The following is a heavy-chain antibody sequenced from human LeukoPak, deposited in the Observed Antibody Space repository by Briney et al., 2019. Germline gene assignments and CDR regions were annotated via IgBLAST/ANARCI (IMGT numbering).Heavy chain of an antibody. Sequence: SQTLSLTCTVSGGSISSGDYYWSWIRQPPGKGLEWIGYIYYSGSTYYNPSLKSRVTISVNTSNNQFSLKLSSVTAADTAVYYCARDIAVAGTGNWFDPWGQGTLVTVSS. CDR1: GGSISSGDYY. CDR3: ARDIAVAGTGNWFDP. D-gene: IGHD6-19*01. J-gene: IGHJ5*02. V-gene: IGHV4-30-4*08. CDR2: IYYSGST.